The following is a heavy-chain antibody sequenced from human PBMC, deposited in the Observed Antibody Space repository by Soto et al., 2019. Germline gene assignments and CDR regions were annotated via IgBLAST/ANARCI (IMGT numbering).Heavy chain of an antibody. V-gene: IGHV3-13*01. Sequence: GGSLRLSCAASGFTFSSYDMHWVRQATGKGLEWVSAIGTAGDTYYPGSVKGRFTISRENAKNSLYLQMNSLRAEDTAVYYCARLLRFLEWFNTWSYYYGMDVWGQGTTVTVSS. J-gene: IGHJ6*02. CDR1: GFTFSSYD. CDR2: IGTAGDT. CDR3: ARLLRFLEWFNTWSYYYGMDV. D-gene: IGHD3-3*01.